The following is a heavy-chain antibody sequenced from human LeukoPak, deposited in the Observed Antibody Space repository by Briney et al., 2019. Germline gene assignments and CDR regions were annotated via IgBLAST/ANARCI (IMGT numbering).Heavy chain of an antibody. J-gene: IGHJ5*02. CDR3: ARSSGSYLNWFDP. Sequence: GASVKVSCKASGGTFSSYAISWVRQAPGQGLEWMGGIIPIFGTANYAQKFQGRVTITADESTSTAYMELSSLRSEDTAVYYCARSSGSYLNWFDPWGQGTLVTVSS. V-gene: IGHV1-69*13. CDR1: GGTFSSYA. CDR2: IIPIFGTA. D-gene: IGHD1-26*01.